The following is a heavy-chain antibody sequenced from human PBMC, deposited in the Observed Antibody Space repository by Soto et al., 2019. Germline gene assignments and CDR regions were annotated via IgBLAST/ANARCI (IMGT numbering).Heavy chain of an antibody. J-gene: IGHJ6*02. Sequence: GGSLRLSCAASGFTFSSYAMSWVRQAPGKGLEWVSAISGSGGSTYYADSVKGRFTISRDNSKNTLYLQMNSLRAEDTAVYYCAKDKYAYCSGGSCSKHPFEYVMDVWGQGTTVTGSS. D-gene: IGHD2-15*01. V-gene: IGHV3-23*01. CDR1: GFTFSSYA. CDR2: ISGSGGST. CDR3: AKDKYAYCSGGSCSKHPFEYVMDV.